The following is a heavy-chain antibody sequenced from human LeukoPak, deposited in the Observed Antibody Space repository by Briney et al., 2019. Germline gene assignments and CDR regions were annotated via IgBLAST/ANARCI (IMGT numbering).Heavy chain of an antibody. V-gene: IGHV3-23*01. D-gene: IGHD3-10*01. CDR1: GFTFSSYA. CDR2: IVGSGGST. J-gene: IGHJ3*02. CDR3: AKGYYGSGSYYNPDYDAFDI. Sequence: GGSLRLSCAASGFTFSSYAMYWVRQAPGKGLEWVSGIVGSGGSTYYADSVKGRFTISRDNSKNTVYLQMNSLRAEDTAVYYCAKGYYGSGSYYNPDYDAFDIWGQGTMVTVSS.